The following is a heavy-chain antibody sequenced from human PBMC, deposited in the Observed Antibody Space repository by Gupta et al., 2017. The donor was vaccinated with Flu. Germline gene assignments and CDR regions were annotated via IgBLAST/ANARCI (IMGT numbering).Heavy chain of an antibody. J-gene: IGHJ4*02. CDR1: GYSISSGYY. CDR3: ASFGRDGYNFEQHPIGY. D-gene: IGHD5-24*01. V-gene: IGHV4-38-2*01. Sequence: QVQLQESGPGLVKPSEALSLTCAVSGYSISSGYYSGWIRQPPGKGLEWIGSIYHSGSTYYNPSLKSRVTISVDTSKNQFSLKLSSVTAADTAVYYCASFGRDGYNFEQHPIGYWGQGTLVTGSS. CDR2: IYHSGST.